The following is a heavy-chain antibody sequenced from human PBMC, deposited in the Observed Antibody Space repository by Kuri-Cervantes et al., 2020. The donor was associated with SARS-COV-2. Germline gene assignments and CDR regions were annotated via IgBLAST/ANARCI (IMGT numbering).Heavy chain of an antibody. D-gene: IGHD3-22*01. CDR1: GFTFSNAW. CDR3: TQSGYYYDSSGYPNFDY. J-gene: IGHJ4*02. CDR2: IKSKTDGGTT. Sequence: GESLKISCAASGFTFSNAWMSWVRQAPGRGLEWVGRIKSKTDGGTTDYAAPVKGRFTISRDDSKNTLYLQMNSLKTEDTAVYYCTQSGYYYDSSGYPNFDYWGQGTLVTVSS. V-gene: IGHV3-15*01.